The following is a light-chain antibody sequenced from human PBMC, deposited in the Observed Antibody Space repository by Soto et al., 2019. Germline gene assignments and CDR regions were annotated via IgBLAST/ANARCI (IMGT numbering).Light chain of an antibody. CDR2: GVS. Sequence: EIVLTQSPGTLSLSPGERATLSCRASQSVGSTYLAWYQQKPGQAPKLLTDGVSSRATGIPDRFSGSGSGTDLTLPISSLEPEDFAVYYCQQYGTSPLTFGPGTKVDI. J-gene: IGKJ3*01. V-gene: IGKV3-20*01. CDR3: QQYGTSPLT. CDR1: QSVGSTY.